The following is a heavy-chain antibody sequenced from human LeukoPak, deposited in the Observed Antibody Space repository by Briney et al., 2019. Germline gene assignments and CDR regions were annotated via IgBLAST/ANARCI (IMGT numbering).Heavy chain of an antibody. CDR1: GYSLSELT. CDR3: APGHEYGLLDY. Sequence: ASVKVSFKVSGYSLSELTMHWVRHAPGKGREWMGGFDPGMAETIYAEKFQGRITMTEDTSTDTAYMELSSLRSEDTAVYYCAPGHEYGLLDYWGQGTLVTVSS. J-gene: IGHJ4*02. V-gene: IGHV1-24*01. D-gene: IGHD4-17*01. CDR2: FDPGMAET.